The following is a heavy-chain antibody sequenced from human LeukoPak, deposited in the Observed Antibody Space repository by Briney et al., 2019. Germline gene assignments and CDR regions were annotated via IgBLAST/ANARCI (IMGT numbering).Heavy chain of an antibody. J-gene: IGHJ4*02. V-gene: IGHV3-7*01. CDR3: ARDLSGVTGYTYGRGIDY. CDR1: GFTFSSYW. CDR2: IKKDGSEK. Sequence: GGSLRLSCAASGFTFSSYWMSWVRQAPGKGLEWVANIKKDGSEKYYVDSVKGRFTVSRDNAKTSLYLQMNSLRAEDTAVYYCARDLSGVTGYTYGRGIDYWGQGTLVTVSS. D-gene: IGHD5-18*01.